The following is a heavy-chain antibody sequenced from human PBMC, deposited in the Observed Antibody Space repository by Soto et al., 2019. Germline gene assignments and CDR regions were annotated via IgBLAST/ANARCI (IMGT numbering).Heavy chain of an antibody. CDR2: IIPILTTP. J-gene: IGHJ6*02. D-gene: IGHD6-13*01. CDR1: GGTFSIYG. V-gene: IGHV1-69*01. CDR3: ARGGYSSTWSNLLDRSGLDV. Sequence: QVQLVQSGAEVKKTGSSVKVSCKASGGTFSIYGFSWVRQAPGQGPEWIGGIIPILTTPNYAQKFHGRVTIVADESTTTVYMELSSLKSEDTAVYYCARGGYSSTWSNLLDRSGLDVWGQGTTVTVSS.